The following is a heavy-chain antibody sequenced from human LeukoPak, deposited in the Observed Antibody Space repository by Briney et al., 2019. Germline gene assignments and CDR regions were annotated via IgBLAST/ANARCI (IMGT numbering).Heavy chain of an antibody. CDR1: GFTFGDYG. D-gene: IGHD4-11*01. CDR3: CSATSMTTVTTDY. Sequence: PGGSLRLSCAASGFTFGDYGMHWVRQTPAKGLEWPAVMSYDGTNTYYEDSVKGRFSISRDNSKNTVYLLLNDLRTEDSAIYYCCSATSMTTVTTDYWGQGTLVSVSS. CDR2: MSYDGTNT. J-gene: IGHJ4*02. V-gene: IGHV3-30*03.